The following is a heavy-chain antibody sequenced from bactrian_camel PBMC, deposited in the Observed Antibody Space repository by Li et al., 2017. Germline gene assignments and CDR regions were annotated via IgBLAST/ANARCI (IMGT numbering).Heavy chain of an antibody. CDR2: IVGDVNDGRV. Sequence: VQLVESGGGSVQSGGSLRLSCAASGDIYSSNYMAWFRQAPGKEREGVATIVGDVNDGRVTYAESVKGRLTISRDNAKNTVYLQMNNLQPEDTAMYYCAAKIGLCTLDRNRFPNWGQGTQVTVS. V-gene: IGHV3S53*01. CDR3: AAKIGLCTLDRNRFPN. J-gene: IGHJ4*01. D-gene: IGHD1*01. CDR1: GDIYSSNY.